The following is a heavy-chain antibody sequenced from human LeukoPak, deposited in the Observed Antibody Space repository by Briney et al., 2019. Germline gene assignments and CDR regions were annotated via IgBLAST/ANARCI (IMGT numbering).Heavy chain of an antibody. CDR1: GVSISSYDYY. CDR2: IYHSGSA. Sequence: PSETLSLTCTVSGVSISSYDYYWRWIRQPPGEGLEWIAYIYHSGSAYYNPSLRSRVTISVDTSMNQFSLRLSSVTAADTAVYYCARDPGYDSSGYYDYWGQGTLVTVSS. J-gene: IGHJ4*02. D-gene: IGHD3-22*01. CDR3: ARDPGYDSSGYYDY. V-gene: IGHV4-30-4*01.